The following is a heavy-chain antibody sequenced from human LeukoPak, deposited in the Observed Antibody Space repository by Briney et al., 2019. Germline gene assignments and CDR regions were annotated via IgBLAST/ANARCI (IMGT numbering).Heavy chain of an antibody. CDR3: ARTSAAGTLGYAYYYYMDV. CDR1: GGTFSSYA. J-gene: IGHJ6*03. CDR2: IIPIFGTA. D-gene: IGHD6-13*01. V-gene: IGHV1-69*05. Sequence: ASVKVSCKASGGTFSSYAISWVRQAPGRGLEWMGGIIPIFGTANYAQKFQGRVTITTDESTSTAYMELSSLRSEDTAVYYCARTSAAGTLGYAYYYYMDVWGKGTTVTVSS.